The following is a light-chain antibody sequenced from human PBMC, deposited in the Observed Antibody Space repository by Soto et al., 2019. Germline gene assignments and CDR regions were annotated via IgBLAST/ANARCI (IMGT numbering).Light chain of an antibody. CDR2: DAS. CDR3: QQYNSYLYT. CDR1: QSISSW. J-gene: IGKJ2*01. Sequence: DIQMTQSPSTLSASVGDRVTITCRASQSISSWLAWYQQKPGKAPKLLIYDASSLESGVPSRFSGSGSGTXFTLTISSLQPDDFATYYCQQYNSYLYTFGQGTKLEIK. V-gene: IGKV1-5*01.